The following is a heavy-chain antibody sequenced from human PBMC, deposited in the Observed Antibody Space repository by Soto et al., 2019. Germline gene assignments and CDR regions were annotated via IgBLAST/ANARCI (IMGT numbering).Heavy chain of an antibody. Sequence: QVQLVQSGAEVKKPGASVKVSCKAPRYIFTAYFMHWVRQAPGRELEWMGWINPNNGATHYGLSFQGRVTMTRDTSISTADMGLSSLGSDDLAVYYFASHDPGARVDLCGQGTLVSVS. D-gene: IGHD2-8*02. CDR2: INPNNGAT. V-gene: IGHV1-2*02. CDR1: RYIFTAYF. J-gene: IGHJ5*02. CDR3: ASHDPGARVDL.